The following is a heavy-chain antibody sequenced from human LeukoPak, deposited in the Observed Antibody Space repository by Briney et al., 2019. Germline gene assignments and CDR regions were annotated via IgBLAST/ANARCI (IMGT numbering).Heavy chain of an antibody. CDR1: GGTFSSYA. CDR2: IIPIFGTA. D-gene: IGHD6-19*01. J-gene: IGHJ4*02. V-gene: IGHV1-69*05. Sequence: SVKASCKASGGTFSSYAISWVRQAPGQGLEWMGRIIPIFGTANYAQKFQGRVTITTDESTSTAYMELSSLRSEDTAVYYCARSYSSGWYGNYYFDYWGQGTLVTVSS. CDR3: ARSYSSGWYGNYYFDY.